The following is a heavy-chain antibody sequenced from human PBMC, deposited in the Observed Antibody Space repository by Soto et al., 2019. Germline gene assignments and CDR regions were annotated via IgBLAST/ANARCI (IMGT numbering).Heavy chain of an antibody. CDR1: GYTFTSYG. CDR2: ISAYNGNT. J-gene: IGHJ4*02. V-gene: IGHV1-18*01. CDR3: GSGRGVYCSGGSCYGYYFDY. Sequence: ASVKVSCKASGYTFTSYGISWVRQAPGQGLEWMGWISAYNGNTNYAQKLQGRVTMTTDTSTSTAYMELRSLRSDDTAVYYCGSGRGVYCSGGSCYGYYFDYWGQGTLVTVSS. D-gene: IGHD2-15*01.